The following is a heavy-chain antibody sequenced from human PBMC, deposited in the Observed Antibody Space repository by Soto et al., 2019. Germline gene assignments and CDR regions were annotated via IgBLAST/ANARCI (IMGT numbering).Heavy chain of an antibody. J-gene: IGHJ4*02. CDR3: ALTRYSNGPLIPGMDC. V-gene: IGHV5-10-1*01. CDR1: GYKFSNYW. D-gene: IGHD5-18*01. CDR2: IDPGDSYT. Sequence: PGESLKISCKGSGYKFSNYWISWVRQMPGKGLEWMGRIDPGDSYTNYSPSFQGHVTFSADKSISTAYLQWSSLKASDSAMYYCALTRYSNGPLIPGMDCWGQGTLVTVSS.